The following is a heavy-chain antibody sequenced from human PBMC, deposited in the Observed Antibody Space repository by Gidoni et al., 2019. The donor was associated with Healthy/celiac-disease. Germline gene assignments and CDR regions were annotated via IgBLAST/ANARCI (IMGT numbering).Heavy chain of an antibody. Sequence: QVQLVQSGAEVKKPGASVKVSCQASGYTFTSYGISWVRQAPGQGLEWMGWISADNGNTNYAQKLQGRVTMPTDTSTSTAYMELRSLRSDDTSVYYCARAESYYYGSGRRIDYWGQGTLVTVSS. J-gene: IGHJ4*02. V-gene: IGHV1-18*01. CDR2: ISADNGNT. D-gene: IGHD3-10*01. CDR1: GYTFTSYG. CDR3: ARAESYYYGSGRRIDY.